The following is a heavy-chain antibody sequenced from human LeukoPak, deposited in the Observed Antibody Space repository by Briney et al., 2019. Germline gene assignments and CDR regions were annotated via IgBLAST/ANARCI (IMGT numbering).Heavy chain of an antibody. D-gene: IGHD3-22*01. CDR1: GGTFSSYA. CDR2: IIPIFGTA. Sequence: GASVKVSCKASGGTFSSYAISWVRQAPGQGLEWMGGIIPIFGTANYAQTFQGRVTITADESTSTAYMELSSLRSEDRAVYYCARDRRYYYDSSGSIVSYSVNWFDPWGQGTLVTVSS. J-gene: IGHJ5*02. CDR3: ARDRRYYYDSSGSIVSYSVNWFDP. V-gene: IGHV1-69*13.